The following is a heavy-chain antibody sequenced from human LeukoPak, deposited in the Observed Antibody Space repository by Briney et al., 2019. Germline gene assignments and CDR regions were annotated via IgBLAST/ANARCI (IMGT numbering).Heavy chain of an antibody. J-gene: IGHJ3*02. Sequence: SQTLSLTCTVSGGSISSGDYYWSWIRQPPGKGLAWIGYIYYSGSTYYNPSLKSRVTISVDTSKNQFSLKLSSVTAADTAVYYCARESSLRFLEWFRAFDIWGRGTMVTVSS. D-gene: IGHD3-3*01. CDR2: IYYSGST. CDR3: ARESSLRFLEWFRAFDI. CDR1: GGSISSGDYY. V-gene: IGHV4-30-4*01.